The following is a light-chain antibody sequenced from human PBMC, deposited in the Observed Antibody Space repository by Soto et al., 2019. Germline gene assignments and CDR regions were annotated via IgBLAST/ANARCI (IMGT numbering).Light chain of an antibody. Sequence: QSALTQPASVSGSPGQSITISCTGTSSDVGGYNYVSWYQQHPGKAPKLMIYEVSNRPSGVSNRFSGSKSGNTASLTSSGLQAEDEADYYCSSYTSSSTLVFGTGTQLTVL. CDR3: SSYTSSSTLV. CDR1: SSDVGGYNY. CDR2: EVS. V-gene: IGLV2-14*01. J-gene: IGLJ1*01.